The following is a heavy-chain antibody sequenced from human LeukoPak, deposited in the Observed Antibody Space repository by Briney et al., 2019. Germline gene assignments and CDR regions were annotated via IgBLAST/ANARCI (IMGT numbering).Heavy chain of an antibody. D-gene: IGHD2-15*01. J-gene: IGHJ6*03. CDR3: ARVLRYCSGGNCYSGGLGYMDV. V-gene: IGHV3-13*01. CDR2: IGTAGET. Sequence: GGSLRLSCAASGFTFSRYDMHWVRQTTGKGLEWVSAIGTAGETHYPGSVKGRFTISRENAKNSLYLQMNSLRAEDTAVYYCARVLRYCSGGNCYSGGLGYMDVWGKGTTVTISS. CDR1: GFTFSRYD.